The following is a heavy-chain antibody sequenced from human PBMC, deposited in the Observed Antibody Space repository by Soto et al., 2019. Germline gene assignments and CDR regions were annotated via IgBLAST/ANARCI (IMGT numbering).Heavy chain of an antibody. CDR2: IYYSGST. CDR1: GGSISSSSYY. Sequence: QLQLQESGPGLVKPSETLSLTCTVSGGSISSSSYYWGWIRQPPGKGLEWIGSIYYSGSTYYNPSLKSRVTISVDTSKNQFSLKLSSVTAADTAVYYCATNYDFAPMVPGYFDYWGQGTLVTVSS. J-gene: IGHJ4*02. V-gene: IGHV4-39*01. CDR3: ATNYDFAPMVPGYFDY. D-gene: IGHD3-3*01.